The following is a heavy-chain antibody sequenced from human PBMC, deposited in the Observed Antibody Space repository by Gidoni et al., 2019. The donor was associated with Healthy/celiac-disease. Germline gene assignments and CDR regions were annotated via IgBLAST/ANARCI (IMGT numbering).Heavy chain of an antibody. CDR1: GGSISSYY. CDR2: IYYSGST. CDR3: ARDYGGLFDY. V-gene: IGHV4-59*01. D-gene: IGHD4-17*01. Sequence: QVQLQESGPGLVKPSETLSLTCTVSGGSISSYYWSWIRQPPGKGLEWIGYIYYSGSTNSNPSLKSRVIISVDTSKNQFSLKLSSVTAADTAVYYCARDYGGLFDYWGQGTLVTVSS. J-gene: IGHJ4*02.